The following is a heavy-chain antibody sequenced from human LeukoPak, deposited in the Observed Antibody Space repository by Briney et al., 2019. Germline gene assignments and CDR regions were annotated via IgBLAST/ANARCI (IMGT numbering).Heavy chain of an antibody. CDR2: ISAIGDT. CDR1: GSFISSYY. D-gene: IGHD3-3*01. Sequence: SETLSLTCAVSGSFISSYYWTWLRQSPARGLEWIGYISAIGDTNYNPSLKSGVTMSVDTSKEQFSLRLTSGAPADTAVYYCARHSNFWDIDHWSPGTLVTASS. V-gene: IGHV4-4*09. J-gene: IGHJ4*02. CDR3: ARHSNFWDIDH.